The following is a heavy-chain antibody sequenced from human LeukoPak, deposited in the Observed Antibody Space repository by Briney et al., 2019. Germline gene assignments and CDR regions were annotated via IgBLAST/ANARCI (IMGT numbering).Heavy chain of an antibody. CDR1: GGTFSSYA. Sequence: ASVKVSCKASGGTFSSYAISWVRQAPGQGLEWMGGIIPIFGTANYAQKFQGRVTITADESTSTAYMELSSLRSEDTAVYYCARGINAVGWLQLRGPDYYYMDVWGKGTTVTISS. V-gene: IGHV1-69*13. CDR3: ARGINAVGWLQLRGPDYYYMDV. J-gene: IGHJ6*03. CDR2: IIPIFGTA. D-gene: IGHD5-24*01.